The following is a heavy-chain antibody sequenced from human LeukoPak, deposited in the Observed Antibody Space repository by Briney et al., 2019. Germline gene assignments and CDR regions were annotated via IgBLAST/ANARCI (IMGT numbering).Heavy chain of an antibody. CDR1: GFNFDEYN. V-gene: IGHV3-43*01. CDR3: AKEHNTGWPNLDY. CDR2: IDRDSGGA. J-gene: IGHJ4*01. Sequence: GGSLRLSCATSGFNFDEYNIHWVRQPPGRGLEWVSVIDRDSGGAHYADSVRGRFTISRDNIRKSLNLQMNSLTTEDTAFYYCAKEHNTGWPNLDYWGRGTLVTVSS. D-gene: IGHD6-19*01.